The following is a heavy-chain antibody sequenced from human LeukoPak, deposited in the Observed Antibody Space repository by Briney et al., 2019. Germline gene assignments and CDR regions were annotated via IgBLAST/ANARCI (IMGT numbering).Heavy chain of an antibody. CDR2: SKYSGRT. CDR1: VGSICTYF. J-gene: IGHJ4*02. Sequence: SETLSHTCIVPVGSICTYFWSCIPQPPGKRRGWIVYSKYSGRTNYNPSPNSRLNISVHTSKIQSSVKLNSGAAADAAVYYCARVKQWLPYLDFGGQGTRVTVSS. V-gene: IGHV4-59*01. CDR3: ARVKQWLPYLDF. D-gene: IGHD6-19*01.